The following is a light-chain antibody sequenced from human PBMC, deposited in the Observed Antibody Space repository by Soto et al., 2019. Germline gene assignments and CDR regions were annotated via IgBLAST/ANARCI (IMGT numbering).Light chain of an antibody. CDR1: ETVSSGY. CDR3: RQYSSSPN. CDR2: GAS. J-gene: IGKJ2*01. V-gene: IGKV3-20*01. Sequence: EIVLTQSPDTLSLSPGERAILSCRASETVSSGYLAWYQQKPGQAPRLLIYGASSRSTGIPGRFSGSGSGTDFTLTISRLEPGDFEVYYWRQYSSSPNFGQGTKLEIK.